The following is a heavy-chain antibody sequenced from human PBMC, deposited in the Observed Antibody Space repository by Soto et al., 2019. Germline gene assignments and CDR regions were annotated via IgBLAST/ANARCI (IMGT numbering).Heavy chain of an antibody. CDR2: VFYTGFT. Sequence: ASETLSLTCAVSGASISGSYYYWAWLRQSPGKGPEWIGSVFYTGFTSYNPSLESRVSVSVDMSKSQFSLKLSAVTAADTAVYYCATSQKGYNWNYFDHWGQGALVTVSS. CDR3: ATSQKGYNWNYFDH. D-gene: IGHD1-1*01. J-gene: IGHJ4*02. V-gene: IGHV4-39*01. CDR1: GASISGSYYY.